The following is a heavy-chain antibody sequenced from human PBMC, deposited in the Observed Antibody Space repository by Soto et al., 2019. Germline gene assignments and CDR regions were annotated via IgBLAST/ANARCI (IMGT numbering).Heavy chain of an antibody. Sequence: GGSLRLSCAASGVTFSNAWMNWVRQAPGKGLEWVGRIKSKTDGGTTDYAAPVKGRFTISRDDSKNTLYLQMNSLKTEDTAVYYCTTDLDYDILTGSRYYYYGMDVWGQGTTVTVSS. CDR1: GVTFSNAW. CDR3: TTDLDYDILTGSRYYYYGMDV. D-gene: IGHD3-9*01. J-gene: IGHJ6*02. CDR2: IKSKTDGGTT. V-gene: IGHV3-15*07.